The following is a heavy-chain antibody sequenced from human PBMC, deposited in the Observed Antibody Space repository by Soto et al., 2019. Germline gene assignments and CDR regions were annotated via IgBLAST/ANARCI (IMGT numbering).Heavy chain of an antibody. D-gene: IGHD2-2*01. Sequence: EVQLLESGGGLVQPGGSLRLSCAASGFTFSSYAMSWVRQAPGKGLEWVSAISGSGGRTYYADSVQGRFTISRDSSKNTLYLQMNSLRAEDTAVYYCAKSTPDCSSTSCYGPFDYWGQGTLVTVSS. CDR2: ISGSGGRT. J-gene: IGHJ4*02. CDR1: GFTFSSYA. V-gene: IGHV3-23*01. CDR3: AKSTPDCSSTSCYGPFDY.